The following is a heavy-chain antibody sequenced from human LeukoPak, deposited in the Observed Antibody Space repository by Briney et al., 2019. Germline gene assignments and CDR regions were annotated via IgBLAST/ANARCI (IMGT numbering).Heavy chain of an antibody. CDR3: ATGNWRRWFGEPPFDY. J-gene: IGHJ4*02. CDR2: FDTEDGET. CDR1: GYTLTELS. Sequence: ASVKVSCKVSGYTLTELSMHWVRQPPGKGLEWMGGFDTEDGETIYAQKFQGRVTMTEDTSTDTAYMELSSLRSEDTAVYYCATGNWRRWFGEPPFDYWGQGTLVTVSS. V-gene: IGHV1-24*01. D-gene: IGHD3-10*01.